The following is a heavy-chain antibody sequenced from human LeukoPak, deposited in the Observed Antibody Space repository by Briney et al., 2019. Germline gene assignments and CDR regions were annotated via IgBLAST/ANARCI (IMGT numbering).Heavy chain of an antibody. Sequence: ASVKVSCKASGYTFTGDYMHWVRQAPGQGLEWMGWINTNSGGTKYAQKFQGRVTMTTDTSISTAVMELSRLRSEDTAVYYCARDRTYCGGDCYSGPYYFDYWGQGTLVTVSS. V-gene: IGHV1-2*02. CDR1: GYTFTGDY. CDR2: INTNSGGT. D-gene: IGHD2-21*02. CDR3: ARDRTYCGGDCYSGPYYFDY. J-gene: IGHJ4*02.